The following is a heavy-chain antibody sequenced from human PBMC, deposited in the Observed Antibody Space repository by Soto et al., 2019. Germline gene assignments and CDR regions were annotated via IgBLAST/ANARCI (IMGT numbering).Heavy chain of an antibody. CDR1: GGTFSSYA. Sequence: QVQLVQSGAEVKKPGSSVKVSCKASGGTFSSYAISWVRQAPGQGLEWIGGLIPIFGTAKYAQKIQGRVRITEDESTSTAYMELSSLRSEDTAVYYCAVPEVVPATVDTAMRFDYWGQGTLVTVSS. J-gene: IGHJ4*02. V-gene: IGHV1-69*12. D-gene: IGHD5-18*01. CDR3: AVPEVVPATVDTAMRFDY. CDR2: LIPIFGTA.